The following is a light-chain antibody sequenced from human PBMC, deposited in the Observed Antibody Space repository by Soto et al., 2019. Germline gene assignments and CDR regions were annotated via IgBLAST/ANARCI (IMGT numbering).Light chain of an antibody. CDR2: EVS. V-gene: IGLV2-14*01. J-gene: IGLJ1*01. CDR3: SSYTTSTTVV. Sequence: QSVLTQPTSVSGSPGQSITISCTGTSSDVGSYHYVSWFQQHPGKAPKLIIFEVSDRPSGVSTRFSGSKSGDTASLTISGLQPEEEADYYCSSYTTSTTVVFGTGTKVTVL. CDR1: SSDVGSYHY.